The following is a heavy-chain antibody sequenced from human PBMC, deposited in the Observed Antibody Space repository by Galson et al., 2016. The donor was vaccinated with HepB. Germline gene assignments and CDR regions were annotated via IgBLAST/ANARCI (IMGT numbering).Heavy chain of an antibody. CDR3: ARWWGSYYFDY. D-gene: IGHD2-15*01. Sequence: SLRLSCAASGFTFSSYNMNWVRQAPGKGLEWISYISGSSSTIYYAYSVKGRFTIYRDNAKNSLYLQMTSLRDEDTAVYYCARWWGSYYFDYWGQGTLVTVSS. CDR2: ISGSSSTI. V-gene: IGHV3-48*02. J-gene: IGHJ4*02. CDR1: GFTFSSYN.